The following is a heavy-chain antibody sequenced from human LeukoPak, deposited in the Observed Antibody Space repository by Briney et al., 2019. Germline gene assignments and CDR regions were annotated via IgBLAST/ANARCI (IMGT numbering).Heavy chain of an antibody. CDR1: GFTFNDYG. Sequence: PGGSLRLSCAASGFTFNDYGMSWVRQAPGKGLEWVSGINWNGGSTGYADSVKGRFTISRDNAKNSLYLQMNSLRAEDTALYYCARHGDYARYYYYMDVWGKGTTVTVSS. V-gene: IGHV3-20*04. J-gene: IGHJ6*03. CDR2: INWNGGST. D-gene: IGHD4-17*01. CDR3: ARHGDYARYYYYMDV.